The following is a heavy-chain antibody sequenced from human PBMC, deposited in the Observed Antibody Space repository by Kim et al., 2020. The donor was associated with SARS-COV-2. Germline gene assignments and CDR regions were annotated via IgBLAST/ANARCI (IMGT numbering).Heavy chain of an antibody. J-gene: IGHJ3*02. CDR3: ARATAYCGGDCPLGDAFDI. CDR1: GFTVSSNY. Sequence: GGSLRLSCAASGFTVSSNYMSWVRRAPGKGLEWVSVIFSGGTTYYADSVKGRFTISRDNSKNTLYLQMNSLRAEDTAMYYCARATAYCGGDCPLGDAFDIWGQGKMVTVSS. V-gene: IGHV3-66*01. CDR2: IFSGGTT. D-gene: IGHD2-21*02.